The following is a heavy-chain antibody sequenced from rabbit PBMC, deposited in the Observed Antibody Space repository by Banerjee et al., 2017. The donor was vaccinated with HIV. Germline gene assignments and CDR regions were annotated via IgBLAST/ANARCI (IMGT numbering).Heavy chain of an antibody. CDR2: IYTGSSGST. J-gene: IGHJ4*01. Sequence: QSLEESGGGLVKPGASLTLTCTASGIDFSRGYDMCWVCQAPGKGLEWIGWIYTGSSGSTYYASWAKGRFTISKTSATTVTLQMTSLTAADTATYFCARFFPPNGAYYDLWGPGTLVTVS. D-gene: IGHD1-1*01. CDR1: GIDFSRGYD. CDR3: ARFFPPNGAYYDL. V-gene: IGHV1S40*01.